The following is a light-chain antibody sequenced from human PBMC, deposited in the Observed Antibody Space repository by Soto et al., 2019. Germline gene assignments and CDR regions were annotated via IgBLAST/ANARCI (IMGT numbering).Light chain of an antibody. V-gene: IGKV3-20*01. CDR1: XXIXSRY. CDR2: GAS. Sequence: XXXIXSRYLAWYQQKPGQAPRLLIYGASIRASGISDRFSGSGSGTDFTLTISSLEAEDFAVYYCQHHGSSARTFTFGPGTKVDI. J-gene: IGKJ3*01. CDR3: QHHGSSARTFT.